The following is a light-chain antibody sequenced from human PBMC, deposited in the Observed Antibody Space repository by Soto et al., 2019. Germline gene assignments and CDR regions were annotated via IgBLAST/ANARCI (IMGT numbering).Light chain of an antibody. J-gene: IGKJ1*01. CDR3: QHYNSYSEA. CDR1: QTISSW. CDR2: KAS. Sequence: DIQMTQSPSTLSGSVGDRVTITCRASQTISSWLALYQQKPGKAPKLLIYKASTLKSGVPSRFSGSGSGTEFTLTISRLQPDDFATYYCQHYNSYSEAFGQGTKVDIK. V-gene: IGKV1-5*03.